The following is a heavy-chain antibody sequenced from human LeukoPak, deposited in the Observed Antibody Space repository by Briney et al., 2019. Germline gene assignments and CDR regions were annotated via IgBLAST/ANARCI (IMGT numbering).Heavy chain of an antibody. V-gene: IGHV4-4*07. J-gene: IGHJ5*02. D-gene: IGHD3-10*01. Sequence: PSETLSLTCTVSGGSISSYYWSWIRQPAGKGLECIGRIYTSGSTNYNPSLKSRVTMSVDTSKNQFSLKLSSVTAADTAVYYCARRSTSGSYNWFDPWGQGTLVTVSS. CDR2: IYTSGST. CDR1: GGSISSYY. CDR3: ARRSTSGSYNWFDP.